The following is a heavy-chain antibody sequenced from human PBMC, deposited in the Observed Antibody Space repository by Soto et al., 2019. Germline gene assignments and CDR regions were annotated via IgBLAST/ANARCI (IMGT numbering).Heavy chain of an antibody. CDR2: ISYDGSNK. V-gene: IGHV3-30-3*01. Sequence: QVQLVESGGGVVQPGRSLRLSCAASGFTFSSYAMHWVRQAPGKGLEWVAVISYDGSNKYYADSVKGRFTISRDNSKNTMYLQMNSLRAEDTAVYYCARDPVTILGVVIPDPYYYDGMDVWGQGTTVTVSS. CDR3: ARDPVTILGVVIPDPYYYDGMDV. J-gene: IGHJ6*02. D-gene: IGHD3-3*01. CDR1: GFTFSSYA.